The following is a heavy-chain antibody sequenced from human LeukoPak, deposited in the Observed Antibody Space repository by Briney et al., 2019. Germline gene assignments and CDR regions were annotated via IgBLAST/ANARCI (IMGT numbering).Heavy chain of an antibody. Sequence: GASVKVSCKPSGYTFTSYYMHWVRQAPGQGREWMGIINPSGGSTSYAQKFQGRVTMTRDTSTSTVYMELSSLRSEDTAVYYCARGSYPMTTVVTPDYFDYWGQGTLVTVSS. V-gene: IGHV1-46*01. J-gene: IGHJ4*02. CDR2: INPSGGST. CDR3: ARGSYPMTTVVTPDYFDY. CDR1: GYTFTSYY. D-gene: IGHD4-23*01.